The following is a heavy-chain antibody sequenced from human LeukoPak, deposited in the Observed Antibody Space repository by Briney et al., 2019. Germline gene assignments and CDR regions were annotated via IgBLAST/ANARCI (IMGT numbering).Heavy chain of an antibody. CDR1: GYSFTSYW. D-gene: IGHD3-16*01. CDR2: IYPGDSDT. J-gene: IGHJ4*02. Sequence: GESLKISCKGSGYSFTSYWIGWVRQMPGKGLEWMGIIYPGDSDTRYSPSFHGQVTISADKSISTAYLQWSSLKASDTAMYYCARGAVMAHYYFDYWGQGTLVTVSS. V-gene: IGHV5-51*01. CDR3: ARGAVMAHYYFDY.